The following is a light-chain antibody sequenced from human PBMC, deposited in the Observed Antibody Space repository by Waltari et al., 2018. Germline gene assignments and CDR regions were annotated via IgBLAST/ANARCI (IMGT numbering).Light chain of an antibody. Sequence: DIVMTQSPLSLPVTLGQPASISCTSSQSLVHSDGKIYLNWFHQGPGQSPRRLIYKVSNRDSGVPDRFSCSGSGTDFTLTISRVEAEDVGMYYCMQATHWPLTFGQGTRVEIK. J-gene: IGKJ1*01. CDR1: QSLVHSDGKIY. V-gene: IGKV2-30*02. CDR3: MQATHWPLT. CDR2: KVS.